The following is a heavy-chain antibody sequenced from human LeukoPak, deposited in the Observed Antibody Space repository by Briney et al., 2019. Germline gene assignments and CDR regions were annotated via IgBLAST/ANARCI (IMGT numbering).Heavy chain of an antibody. D-gene: IGHD6-6*01. CDR3: ARQDSSSFDS. V-gene: IGHV4-39*01. J-gene: IGHJ4*02. CDR2: IYYSGYT. Sequence: PSETLYLTCTVSGGSISTSSYYWGWIRQPPGKGLEWIGRIYYSGYTYYNPSLKSRVTISVDTSKNQLSLKLSSVSAADTAVYYCARQDSSSFDSWGQGTLVTVSS. CDR1: GGSISTSSYY.